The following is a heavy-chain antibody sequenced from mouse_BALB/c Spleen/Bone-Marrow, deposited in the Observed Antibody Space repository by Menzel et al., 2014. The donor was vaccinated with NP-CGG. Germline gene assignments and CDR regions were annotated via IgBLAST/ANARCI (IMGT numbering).Heavy chain of an antibody. CDR1: GFSLTSYG. J-gene: IGHJ3*01. CDR2: IWAGGST. CDR3: ARDLYYDYDEGFAY. V-gene: IGHV2-9*02. D-gene: IGHD2-4*01. Sequence: VQLVESGPGLVAPSQSLSITCTVSGFSLTSYGVHWGRQPPGKGLEWLGVIWAGGSTNYNSALMSRLSISKDNSKSQVFLKMNSLQTDDTAMYYCARDLYYDYDEGFAYWGQGTLVTVSA.